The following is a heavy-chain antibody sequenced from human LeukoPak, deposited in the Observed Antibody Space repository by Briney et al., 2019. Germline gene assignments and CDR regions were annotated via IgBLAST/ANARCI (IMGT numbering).Heavy chain of an antibody. CDR3: ARMMTPRLYYDSSGYYYGAFDI. V-gene: IGHV1-2*02. CDR1: GYTFTGYY. J-gene: IGHJ3*02. Sequence: ASVKVSCKASGYTFTGYYMHWVRQAPGQGLEWMGWINPNSGGTNYAQKFQGRVTMTRATSISTAYMELRSLRSDDTAVYYCARMMTPRLYYDSSGYYYGAFDIWGQGTMVTVSS. D-gene: IGHD3-22*01. CDR2: INPNSGGT.